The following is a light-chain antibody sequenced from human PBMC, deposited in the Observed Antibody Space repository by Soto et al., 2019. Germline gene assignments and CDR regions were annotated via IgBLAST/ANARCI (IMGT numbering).Light chain of an antibody. CDR1: QAINRA. CDR2: DAS. V-gene: IGKV1-13*02. CDR3: QQFYTYPIT. Sequence: AFQLTQSPSSLSASVGGTVTITCRASQAINRALAWYQQKPGKAPDLLIFDASTLESGVPSRFSGRGSGTDFTLTISSLQPEDFATYFCQQFYTYPITFGQGTRLEIK. J-gene: IGKJ5*01.